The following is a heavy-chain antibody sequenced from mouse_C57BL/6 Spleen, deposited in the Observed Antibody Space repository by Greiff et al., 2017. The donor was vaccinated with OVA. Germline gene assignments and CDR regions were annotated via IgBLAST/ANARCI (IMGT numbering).Heavy chain of an antibody. CDR2: INPSSGYT. J-gene: IGHJ4*01. V-gene: IGHV1-7*01. CDR3: SRGSSGYDYAMDD. CDR1: GYTFTSYW. Sequence: QVQLQQSGAELAKPGASVKLSCKASGYTFTSYWMRWVNQRPGRGLEWIGYINPSSGYTKYNQKFKNKATLTADKSYSTAYMQLSSLTYEDAAVYYCSRGSSGYDYAMDDWGQGTSVTVSS. D-gene: IGHD3-2*02.